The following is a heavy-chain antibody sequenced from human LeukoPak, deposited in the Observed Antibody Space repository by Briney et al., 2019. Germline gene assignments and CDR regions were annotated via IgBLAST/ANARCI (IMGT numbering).Heavy chain of an antibody. D-gene: IGHD2-2*01. V-gene: IGHV1-69*13. CDR2: IIPMFGTA. J-gene: IGHJ5*02. Sequence: SVKVSCKASRGTFSSYAISWVRQAPGQGLEWMGGIIPMFGTANYAQKFQGRVTITADESTSTAYMELSSLRSEDTAVYYCARDARHKYCSSASCYRGWFDPWGQGTLVTVSS. CDR1: RGTFSSYA. CDR3: ARDARHKYCSSASCYRGWFDP.